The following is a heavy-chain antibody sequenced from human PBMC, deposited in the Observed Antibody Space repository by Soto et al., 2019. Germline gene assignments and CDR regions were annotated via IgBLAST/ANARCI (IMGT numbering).Heavy chain of an antibody. D-gene: IGHD6-13*01. J-gene: IGHJ4*02. CDR2: ISSSSSTI. CDR3: ARGTETSSSCLDY. CDR1: GFTFSSYS. Sequence: GGSLRLSCAASGFTFSSYSMSWVRQAPGKGLEWVSYISSSSSTIYYADSVKGRFTISTDNAKNSLYLPMSSLRDEDTAVYFCARGTETSSSCLDYWGQGTLVTVSS. V-gene: IGHV3-48*02.